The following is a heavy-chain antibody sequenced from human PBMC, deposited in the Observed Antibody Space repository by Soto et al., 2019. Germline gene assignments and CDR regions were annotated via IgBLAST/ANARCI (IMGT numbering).Heavy chain of an antibody. J-gene: IGHJ5*02. CDR2: INHSGRA. D-gene: IGHD2-2*01. CDR1: GGSFSGDP. V-gene: IGHV4-34*01. Sequence: SETLSLTCAVYGGSFSGDPWSWIRQPPGKGLEWIGEINHSGRANYNPSLKSRVTISVDMSKKQISLKVNSVTAADTAVYYCARRYCSSTSCLAGFDPWGRGTLVTVSS. CDR3: ARRYCSSTSCLAGFDP.